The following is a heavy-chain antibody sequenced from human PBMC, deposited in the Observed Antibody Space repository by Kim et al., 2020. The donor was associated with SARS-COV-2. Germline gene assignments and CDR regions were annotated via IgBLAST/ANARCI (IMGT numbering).Heavy chain of an antibody. J-gene: IGHJ5*02. CDR1: GGSITSISFY. CDR2: MYHTGSS. V-gene: IGHV4-39*01. D-gene: IGHD3-10*01. CDR3: ARSWFGELFPGSFDP. Sequence: SETLSLTCTVSGGSITSISFYWGWIRQTPGEKMEWIGSMYHTGSSYYNPSLKSRVTISVDTSKNQFFLNVRSVTAAATAVYYCARSWFGELFPGSFDPWG.